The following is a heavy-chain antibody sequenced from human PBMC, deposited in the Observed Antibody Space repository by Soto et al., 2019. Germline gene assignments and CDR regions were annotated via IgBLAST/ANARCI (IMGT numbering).Heavy chain of an antibody. D-gene: IGHD3-10*01. V-gene: IGHV1-18*01. J-gene: IGHJ5*02. CDR1: GYTFTSYG. CDR2: ISGFNDDT. CDR3: ARSGSYYPARNWFGP. Sequence: QLVQSGVAMKNPGASVKDSCKASGYTFTSYGISWVRQAPGQGLEWMGWISGFNDDTNHAQKFQGRVTVTKDTTTSTAYMELRSLKSDDTAMYYCARSGSYYPARNWFGPWGQGTLVIVSS.